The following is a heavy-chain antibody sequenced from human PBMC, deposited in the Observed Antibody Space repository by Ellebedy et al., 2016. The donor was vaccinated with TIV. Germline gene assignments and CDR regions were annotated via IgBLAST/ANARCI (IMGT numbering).Heavy chain of an antibody. CDR3: ARWRDGSGWNLDY. CDR1: EFTFSDFW. Sequence: PGGSPRLSCVASEFTFSDFWMSWVRQAPGTGLEWVANINKDGSETYYVGSIKGRFTISRDNTKNSLALLMSSLRVEDTAVYYCARWRDGSGWNLDYWGQGTLLSVSS. CDR2: INKDGSET. J-gene: IGHJ4*02. V-gene: IGHV3-7*03. D-gene: IGHD6-19*01.